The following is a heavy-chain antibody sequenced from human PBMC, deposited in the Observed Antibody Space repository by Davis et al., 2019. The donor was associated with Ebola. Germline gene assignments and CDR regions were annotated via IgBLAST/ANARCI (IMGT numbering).Heavy chain of an antibody. D-gene: IGHD6-13*01. Sequence: PGGSLRLSCAASGFTFDDYGMSWVRQAPGKGLEWVSGINWNGGSTGYADSVKGRFTISRDNAKNSLYLQMNSLRAEDMALYHCARGVDSSSWYPWFDPWGQGTLVTVSS. CDR1: GFTFDDYG. CDR2: INWNGGST. J-gene: IGHJ5*02. CDR3: ARGVDSSSWYPWFDP. V-gene: IGHV3-20*01.